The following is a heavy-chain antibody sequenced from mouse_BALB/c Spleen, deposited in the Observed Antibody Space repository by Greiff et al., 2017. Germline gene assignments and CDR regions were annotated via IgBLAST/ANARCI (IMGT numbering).Heavy chain of an antibody. CDR1: GFNIKDTY. Sequence: EVKLVESGAELVKPGASVKLSCTASGFNIKDTYMHWVKQRPEQGLEWIGRIDPANGNTKYDPKFQGKATITADTSSNTAYLQLSSLTSEDTAVYYCASYYGSSYWDFDYWGQGTTLTVSS. D-gene: IGHD1-1*01. V-gene: IGHV14-3*02. J-gene: IGHJ2*01. CDR3: ASYYGSSYWDFDY. CDR2: IDPANGNT.